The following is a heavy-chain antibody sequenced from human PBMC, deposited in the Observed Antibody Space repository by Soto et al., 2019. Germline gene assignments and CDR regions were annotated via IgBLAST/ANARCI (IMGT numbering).Heavy chain of an antibody. Sequence: GESLKISCKGSGYSFTSYWIGWVRQMPGKGLEWMGIIYPGDSDTRYSPSFQGQVTISADKSISTAYLQWSSLKASDTAMYYCARHTKGSSSWYQYYYYGMDVWGQGTTVTVSS. CDR3: ARHTKGSSSWYQYYYYGMDV. J-gene: IGHJ6*02. CDR1: GYSFTSYW. D-gene: IGHD6-13*01. V-gene: IGHV5-51*01. CDR2: IYPGDSDT.